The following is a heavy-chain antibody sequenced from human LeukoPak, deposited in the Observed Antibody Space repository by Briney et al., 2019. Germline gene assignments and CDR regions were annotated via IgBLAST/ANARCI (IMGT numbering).Heavy chain of an antibody. CDR2: INPNSGGT. Sequence: ASVKVSCNASGYTFTGYYMHLVRQAPGQGLEWMGWINPNSGGTNYAQKFQGRVTMTRDTSISTAYMELSRLRSDDTAVYYCARSYYYDSSGEDYWGQGTLVTVSS. V-gene: IGHV1-2*02. CDR1: GYTFTGYY. CDR3: ARSYYYDSSGEDY. J-gene: IGHJ4*02. D-gene: IGHD3-22*01.